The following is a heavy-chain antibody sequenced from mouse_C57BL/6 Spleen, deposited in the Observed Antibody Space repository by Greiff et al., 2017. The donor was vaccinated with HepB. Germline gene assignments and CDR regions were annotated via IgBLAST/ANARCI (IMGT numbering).Heavy chain of an antibody. CDR2: ISYDGSN. Sequence: EVKLLESGPGLVKPSQSLSLTCSVTGYSITSGYFWNWIRQFPGNKLEWMGYISYDGSNNYNPSLKNRISITRDTSKNQFFLKLNSVTTEDTATYDCARDGKESWFAYWGQGTLVTVSA. V-gene: IGHV3-6*01. CDR3: ARDGKESWFAY. D-gene: IGHD2-1*01. J-gene: IGHJ3*01. CDR1: GYSITSGYF.